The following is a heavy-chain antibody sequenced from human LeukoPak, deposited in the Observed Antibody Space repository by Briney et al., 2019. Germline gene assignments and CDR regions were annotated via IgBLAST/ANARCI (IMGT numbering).Heavy chain of an antibody. V-gene: IGHV4-4*07. CDR1: DDSISDYY. Sequence: PSEALSLTCTVSDDSISDYYRGWIRQPPGKGLEWIGRIYTSGSTNYNPSLKSRVTMSVDTSKHQFSLNLTSVTAADTAVYFCASRGYYDNSAYFRNWGQGTLVTVSS. CDR3: ASRGYYDNSAYFRN. J-gene: IGHJ4*02. D-gene: IGHD3-22*01. CDR2: IYTSGST.